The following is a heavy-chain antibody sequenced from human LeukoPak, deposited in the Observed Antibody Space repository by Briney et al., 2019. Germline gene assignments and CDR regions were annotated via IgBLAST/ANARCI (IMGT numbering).Heavy chain of an antibody. CDR3: AKDRGRIQLWLLDY. CDR2: ISYDGSNK. D-gene: IGHD5-18*01. V-gene: IGHV3-30-3*01. Sequence: GGSLRLSCAASGFTFSSYAMHWVRQAPGKGLEWVAVISYDGSNKYYADSVKGRFTISRDNSKNTLYLQMNSLRAEDTAVYYCAKDRGRIQLWLLDYWGQGTLVTVSS. CDR1: GFTFSSYA. J-gene: IGHJ4*02.